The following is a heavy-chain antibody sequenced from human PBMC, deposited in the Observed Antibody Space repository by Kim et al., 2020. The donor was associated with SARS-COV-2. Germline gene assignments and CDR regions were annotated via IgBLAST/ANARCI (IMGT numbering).Heavy chain of an antibody. V-gene: IGHV1-46*01. Sequence: SKAQKFQGIVTMTRDTSPSSVYMELSRLRSEDTAVYYCARGYYYGSGSDYWGQGTLVTVSS. CDR3: ARGYYYGSGSDY. D-gene: IGHD3-10*01. J-gene: IGHJ4*02.